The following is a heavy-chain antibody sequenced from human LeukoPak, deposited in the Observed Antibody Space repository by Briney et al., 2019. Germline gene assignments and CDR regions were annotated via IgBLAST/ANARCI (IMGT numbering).Heavy chain of an antibody. V-gene: IGHV1-2*02. CDR2: INPNSGGT. D-gene: IGHD2-21*01. Sequence: ASVKVSCKASGYTFTDYYIHWVRQAPGQGLEWMGWINPNSGGTNYAQKFQGRVTMTRDTSISTAYMELSRLRSDDTAVYYCARDLGDYYFDYWGQGTLVTVSS. CDR3: ARDLGDYYFDY. CDR1: GYTFTDYY. J-gene: IGHJ4*02.